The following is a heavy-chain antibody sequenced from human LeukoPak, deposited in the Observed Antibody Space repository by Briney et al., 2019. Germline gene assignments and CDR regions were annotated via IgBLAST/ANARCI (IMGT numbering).Heavy chain of an antibody. CDR3: ASPYSTSSPYYFDY. D-gene: IGHD6-6*01. CDR2: INSDGSST. Sequence: GGSLRLSCAASGFTFSSYWMHWVRQAPGKGLVWGSRINSDGSSTSYADSVKGRFTISRDNAKNTLYLQVNSLRAEDTAVYYCASPYSTSSPYYFDYWGQGTLVTVSS. CDR1: GFTFSSYW. V-gene: IGHV3-74*01. J-gene: IGHJ4*02.